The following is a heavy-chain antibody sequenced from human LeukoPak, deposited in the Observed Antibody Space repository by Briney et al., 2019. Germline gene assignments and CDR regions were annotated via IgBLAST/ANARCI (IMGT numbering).Heavy chain of an antibody. CDR2: IYYSGST. Sequence: SETLSLTCTVSGGSISSYYWSWIRQPPGKGLEWIGYIYYSGSTDYNPSLKSRVTISVDTSKNQFSLKLSSATAADTAVYYCARANSGSPQFDYWGQGTLVTVSS. CDR3: ARANSGSPQFDY. CDR1: GGSISSYY. J-gene: IGHJ4*02. V-gene: IGHV4-59*01. D-gene: IGHD3-10*01.